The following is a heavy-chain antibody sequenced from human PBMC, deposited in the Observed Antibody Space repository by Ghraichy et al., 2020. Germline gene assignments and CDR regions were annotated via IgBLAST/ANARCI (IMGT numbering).Heavy chain of an antibody. CDR1: GGSISSYY. V-gene: IGHV4-59*08. CDR3: ARQGFWSGYPIGGRAQDHYYYYRMDV. D-gene: IGHD3-3*01. CDR2: IYYSGST. J-gene: IGHJ6*02. Sequence: SETLSLTCTVSGGSISSYYWSWIRQPPGKGLEWIGYIYYSGSTNYNPSLKSRVTISVDTSKNQFSLKLSSVTAADTAVYYCARQGFWSGYPIGGRAQDHYYYYRMDVWGQGTTVTVSS.